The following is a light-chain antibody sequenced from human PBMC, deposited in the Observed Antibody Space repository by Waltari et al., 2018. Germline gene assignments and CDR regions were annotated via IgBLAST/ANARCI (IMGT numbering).Light chain of an antibody. V-gene: IGLV8-61*01. Sequence: QTVLTQEPSLSVSPGGTATLTCALSSGSVSSTSYATWYQQTPGLPPRTLVYKGNGRSSGVPDRCSGSILGNKAALTITGAQADDESDYYCSMYMGSGIWVFGGGTKLTVL. J-gene: IGLJ3*02. CDR1: SGSVSSTSY. CDR2: KGN. CDR3: SMYMGSGIWV.